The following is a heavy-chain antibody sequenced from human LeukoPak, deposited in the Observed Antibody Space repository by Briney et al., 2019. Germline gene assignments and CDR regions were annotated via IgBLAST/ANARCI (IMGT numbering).Heavy chain of an antibody. D-gene: IGHD3-10*01. CDR3: ARDSKYYGSGSYG. V-gene: IGHV3-30-3*01. CDR1: GFTFSSYA. CDR2: ISYDGSNK. Sequence: GGSLRLSCAASGFTFSSYAMHWVRQAPGKGLEWVAVISYDGSNKYYAGSVKGRFTISRDNSKNTLYLQMNSLRAEDTAVYYCARDSKYYGSGSYGWGQGTLVTVSS. J-gene: IGHJ4*02.